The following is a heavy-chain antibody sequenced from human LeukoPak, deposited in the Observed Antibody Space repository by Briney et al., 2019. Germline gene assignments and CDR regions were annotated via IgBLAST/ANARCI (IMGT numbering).Heavy chain of an antibody. J-gene: IGHJ4*02. CDR2: INHSGST. CDR1: GGSFSGYY. CDR3: ARWDFYGDYVDY. Sequence: SETLSLTCAVYGGSFSGYYWGWIRQPPGKGLEWIGEINHSGSTNYNPSLKSRVTMSVDTSKNQFSLKLSSVTAADTAVYYCARWDFYGDYVDYWGQGTLVTVSS. V-gene: IGHV4-34*01. D-gene: IGHD4-17*01.